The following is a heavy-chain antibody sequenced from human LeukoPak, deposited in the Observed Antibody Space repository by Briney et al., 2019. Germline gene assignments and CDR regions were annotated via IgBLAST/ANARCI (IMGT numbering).Heavy chain of an antibody. Sequence: GGSLKLSCAASGFTFSGSAVHWVRQAPGKGLEWVANTKQDGSEKYYVDSVKGRFTISRDNAKNLLYLQMNSLKTEDTAVYYCTTEVVAATPFDYWGQGTLVTVSS. V-gene: IGHV3-7*03. CDR2: TKQDGSEK. CDR3: TTEVVAATPFDY. CDR1: GFTFSGSA. D-gene: IGHD2-15*01. J-gene: IGHJ4*02.